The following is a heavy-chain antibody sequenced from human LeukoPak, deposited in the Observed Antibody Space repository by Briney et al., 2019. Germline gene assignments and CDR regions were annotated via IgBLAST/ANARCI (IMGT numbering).Heavy chain of an antibody. J-gene: IGHJ4*02. V-gene: IGHV3-7*03. D-gene: IGHD5-24*01. Sequence: GGSLRLSCAASGFIFSSNWMSWVRLAPGKGLEWVANIKEDGAETYYVDSVKGRFTISRDNAKNSLYLQMNSLRVEDTAVYYCAKEGRSLQTYWGQGTLVTVSS. CDR1: GFIFSSNW. CDR2: IKEDGAET. CDR3: AKEGRSLQTY.